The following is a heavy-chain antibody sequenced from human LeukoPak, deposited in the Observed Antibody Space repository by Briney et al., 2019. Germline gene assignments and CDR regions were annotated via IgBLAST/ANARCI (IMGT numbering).Heavy chain of an antibody. V-gene: IGHV1-69*01. CDR2: IIPIFGTA. CDR3: ASLPRRPAASWGLDY. CDR1: GGTFSSYA. Sequence: SVKVSCKASGGTFSSYAISWVRQAPGQGLGWMGGIIPIFGTANYAQKFQGRVTITADESTSTAYMELSSLRSEDTAVYYCASLPRRPAASWGLDYWGQGTLVTVSS. J-gene: IGHJ4*02. D-gene: IGHD2-2*01.